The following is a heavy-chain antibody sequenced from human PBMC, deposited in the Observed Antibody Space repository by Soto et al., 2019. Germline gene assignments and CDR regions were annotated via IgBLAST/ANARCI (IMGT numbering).Heavy chain of an antibody. CDR2: ISPSSDYI. J-gene: IGHJ6*02. Sequence: EVQLVESGGGLVKPGGSLRLSCAASGFTFSIYTMNWVRQAPGKGLEWVSSISPSSDYIYYADSLKGRFTISRDNTKTSLYLQMNSRGVEDTAVYYCARGHIVVLPAASRAYYYGLDVWGQGTTVTVSS. V-gene: IGHV3-21*01. CDR1: GFTFSIYT. CDR3: ARGHIVVLPAASRAYYYGLDV. D-gene: IGHD2-2*01.